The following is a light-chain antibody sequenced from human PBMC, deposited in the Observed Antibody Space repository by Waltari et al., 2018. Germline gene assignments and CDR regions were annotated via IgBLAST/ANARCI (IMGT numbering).Light chain of an antibody. J-gene: IGLJ1*01. CDR1: SNDVGGYGY. CDR2: EVS. CDR3: SSHTSTVPHV. V-gene: IGLV2-14*03. Sequence: QSALTQPASVSGSPGQSITISCTGTSNDVGGYGYVSWYQQYPGRAPKLIIYEVSYRPSGISTRFVGAKSGNTASLTISGLQADDEADYYCSSHTSTVPHVFGTGTRVTV.